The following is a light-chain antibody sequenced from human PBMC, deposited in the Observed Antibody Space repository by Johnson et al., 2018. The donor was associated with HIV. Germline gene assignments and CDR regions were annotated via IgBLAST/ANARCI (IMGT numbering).Light chain of an antibody. CDR2: EDS. J-gene: IGLJ1*01. V-gene: IGLV1-51*02. Sequence: SVLTQPPSVSATPGQKVTISCSGSSSNIENNYVSWYQQLPETAPKLLIYEDSKRPSGIPERFSGSSSGTMATLTISGAQVEDEADYYCYSTDSSGNPYVFGTGTKVTVL. CDR3: YSTDSSGNPYV. CDR1: SSNIENNY.